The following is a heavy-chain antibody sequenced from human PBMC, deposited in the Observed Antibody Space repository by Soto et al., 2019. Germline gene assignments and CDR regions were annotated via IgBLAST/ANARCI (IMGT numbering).Heavy chain of an antibody. J-gene: IGHJ6*02. Sequence: WGSLRLSCAASGCTFSSYGRHWVRQAPGKGLEWVAVIWYDGSNKYYADSVKGRFTISRDNSKNTLYLQMNSLRAEDTAVYYCARDFGGITGTKCHFGAYYYSYCMDGWGQGTTFTVSS. CDR3: ARDFGGITGTKCHFGAYYYSYCMDG. D-gene: IGHD1-7*01. V-gene: IGHV3-33*01. CDR1: GCTFSSYG. CDR2: IWYDGSNK.